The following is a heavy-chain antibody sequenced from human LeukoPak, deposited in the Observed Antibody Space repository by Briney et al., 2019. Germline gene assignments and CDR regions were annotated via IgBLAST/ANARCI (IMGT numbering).Heavy chain of an antibody. V-gene: IGHV3-23*01. CDR1: GFTVSSNY. Sequence: SGGSLRLSCAASGFTVSSNYMSWVRQAPGKGLEWVSAISGSGGSTYYADSVKGRFTISRDNSKNTLYLQMNSLRAEDTAAYYCARGKDHDFWNPFDHWGQGTLVTVSS. J-gene: IGHJ4*02. CDR2: ISGSGGST. CDR3: ARGKDHDFWNPFDH. D-gene: IGHD3-3*01.